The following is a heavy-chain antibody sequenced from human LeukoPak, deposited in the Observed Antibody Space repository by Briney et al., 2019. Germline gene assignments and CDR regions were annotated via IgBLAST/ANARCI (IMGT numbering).Heavy chain of an antibody. CDR2: IYHSGTT. J-gene: IGHJ4*02. D-gene: IGHD1-26*01. Sequence: SETLSLTCAVSDYPISRNYFWGWIRQPPGKGLEWIGGIYHSGTTYYNPSLKSRATLFLDTSKNQFSLKLSSVSAADTAMYFCATRVVPLEGEEWGFIGDYWGQGILVTVSS. CDR1: DYPISRNYF. CDR3: ATRVVPLEGEEWGFIGDY. V-gene: IGHV4-38-2*01.